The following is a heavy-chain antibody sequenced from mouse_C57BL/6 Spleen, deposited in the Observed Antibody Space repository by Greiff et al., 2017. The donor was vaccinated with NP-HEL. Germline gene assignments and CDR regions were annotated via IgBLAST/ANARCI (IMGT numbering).Heavy chain of an antibody. V-gene: IGHV1-82*01. CDR1: GYAFSSSW. CDR3: ARDGDSPWFAY. D-gene: IGHD2-3*01. Sequence: QVQLQQSGPELVKPGASVKISCKASGYAFSSSWMNWVKQRPGKGLEWIGRIYPGDGDTNYNGKFKGKATLTADKSSSTAYMQLSSLTSEDSAVYFCARDGDSPWFAYWGQVTLVTVSA. CDR2: IYPGDGDT. J-gene: IGHJ3*01.